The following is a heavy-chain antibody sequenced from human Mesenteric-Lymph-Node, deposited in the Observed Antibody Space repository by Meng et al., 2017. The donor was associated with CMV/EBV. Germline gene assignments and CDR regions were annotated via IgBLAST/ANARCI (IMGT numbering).Heavy chain of an antibody. CDR1: GGSISTYY. CDR3: ARGGKIFGVVTRWFDP. Sequence: SETLSLTCTVSGGSISTYYWSWIRQPPGKGLEWIGYIYYSGSTNYNPSLKSRVTISVDTSKNQLSLKLSSVTAADTAVYYCARGGKIFGVVTRWFDPWGQGTLVTVSS. D-gene: IGHD3-3*01. J-gene: IGHJ5*02. CDR2: IYYSGST. V-gene: IGHV4-59*01.